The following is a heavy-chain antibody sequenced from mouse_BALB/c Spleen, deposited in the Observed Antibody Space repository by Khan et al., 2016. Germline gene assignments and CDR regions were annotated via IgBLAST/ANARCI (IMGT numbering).Heavy chain of an antibody. J-gene: IGHJ4*01. V-gene: IGHV2-5*01. CDR2: IWRGGST. D-gene: IGHD2-2*01. Sequence: VKLEESGPGLVLPSQSLSITCTVSGFSLTSYGVHWVRQSSGKGLEWLGVIWRGGSTDYNVAFMSRRIISKDNSKSQVFVKMKSLQADDTAIYYCAKDCGYDVWAMEYWGKGTSVTVSS. CDR3: AKDCGYDVWAMEY. CDR1: GFSLTSYG.